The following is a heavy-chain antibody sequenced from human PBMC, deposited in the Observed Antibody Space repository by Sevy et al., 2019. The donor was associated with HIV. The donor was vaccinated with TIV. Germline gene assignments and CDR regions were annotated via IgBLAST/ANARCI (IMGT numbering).Heavy chain of an antibody. CDR2: ISPSGGSR. CDR1: GYTFTSYY. J-gene: IGHJ3*02. Sequence: ASVKVSCKASGYTFTSYYMHWVRQAPGQGLEWMGMISPSGGSRSYAQKFQGRVTMTRDMSTSIVYMELSSLRSEDTAVYYCARDTGTSITARPSAFDIWGQGTMVTVSS. CDR3: ARDTGTSITARPSAFDI. D-gene: IGHD6-6*01. V-gene: IGHV1-46*01.